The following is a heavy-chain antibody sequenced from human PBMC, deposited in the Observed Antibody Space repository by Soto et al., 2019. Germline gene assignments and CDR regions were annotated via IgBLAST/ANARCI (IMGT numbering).Heavy chain of an antibody. J-gene: IGHJ4*02. CDR3: ATLQIRYCSGGSCSDY. CDR1: GYTFTGYY. Sequence: QVQLVQSGAEVKKNGASVKVSCKASGYTFTGYYMHWVRQAPGQGLEWMGWINPNSGGTNYAQKFQGRVTMTRDTSISTAYMELSRLRSDDTAVYYCATLQIRYCSGGSCSDYWCQGTLVTVSS. CDR2: INPNSGGT. D-gene: IGHD2-15*01. V-gene: IGHV1-2*02.